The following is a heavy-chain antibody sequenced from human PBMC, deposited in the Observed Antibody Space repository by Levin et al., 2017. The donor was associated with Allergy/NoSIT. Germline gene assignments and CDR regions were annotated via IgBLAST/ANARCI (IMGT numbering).Heavy chain of an antibody. CDR2: IWYDGSNK. Sequence: GGSLRLSCAASGFTFSSYGMHWVRQAPGKGLEWVAVIWYDGSNKYYADSVKGRFTISRDNSKNTLYLQMNSLRAEDTAVYYCARDSALWTPLLAPLDYWGQGTLVTVSS. V-gene: IGHV3-33*01. J-gene: IGHJ4*02. CDR3: ARDSALWTPLLAPLDY. CDR1: GFTFSSYG. D-gene: IGHD5-18*01.